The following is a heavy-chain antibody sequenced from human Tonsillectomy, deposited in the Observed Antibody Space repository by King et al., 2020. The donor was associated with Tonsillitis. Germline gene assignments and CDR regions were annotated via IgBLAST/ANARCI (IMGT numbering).Heavy chain of an antibody. CDR1: GFTFSSYW. Sequence: VQLVESGGGLVQPGGSLRLSCAASGFTFSSYWMSWVRQAPGKGLEGVANIKQDGSEKYYVDSVKGRFTISRDNATNSLYLQMNSLRAEDTAVYYCARDQFSCSSTSCYTSHYYYYGMDVWGQGTTVTVSS. CDR3: ARDQFSCSSTSCYTSHYYYYGMDV. V-gene: IGHV3-7*01. D-gene: IGHD2-2*02. CDR2: IKQDGSEK. J-gene: IGHJ6*02.